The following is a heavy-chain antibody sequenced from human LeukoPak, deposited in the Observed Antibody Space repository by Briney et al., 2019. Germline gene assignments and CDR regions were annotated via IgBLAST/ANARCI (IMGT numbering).Heavy chain of an antibody. Sequence: ASVKVSCKASGYTFTGYYMHWVRQAPGQGLEWMGWTNPNTGATKYAEKFQGRVTMTGDTSISTGYMELSSLRSDDTAVYFCARKYDILTGYDNWFDPWGQGTLVTVSS. CDR2: TNPNTGAT. CDR1: GYTFTGYY. CDR3: ARKYDILTGYDNWFDP. D-gene: IGHD3-9*01. J-gene: IGHJ5*02. V-gene: IGHV1-2*02.